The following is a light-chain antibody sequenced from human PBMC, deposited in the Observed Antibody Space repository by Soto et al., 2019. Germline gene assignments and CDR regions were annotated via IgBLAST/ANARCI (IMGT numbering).Light chain of an antibody. CDR2: EVV. J-gene: IGLJ2*01. CDR1: SSDIGNYNY. CDR3: TSYTTSSTLV. Sequence: QSALTQPASVSGSPGQSITISCTGTSSDIGNYNYVSWYQQFPGKAPKLMIYEVVNRPSGVSGRFSGSKSANTASLTISGLQAEDEADYYCTSYTTSSTLVFGGGTKVTVL. V-gene: IGLV2-14*01.